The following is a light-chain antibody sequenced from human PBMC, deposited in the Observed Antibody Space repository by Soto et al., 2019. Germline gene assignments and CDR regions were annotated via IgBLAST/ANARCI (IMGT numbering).Light chain of an antibody. Sequence: EIVFTQSPCTLPLSPGERATLSCRASQSVSSSYLAWYQQKPGQAPRLLIYGASNRATGIPARFSGSGSGTDFTLTISSLEPEDFAGYYCQQHSHWPPWTFGQGTKVEIK. CDR2: GAS. J-gene: IGKJ1*01. CDR3: QQHSHWPPWT. CDR1: QSVSSSY. V-gene: IGKV3D-20*02.